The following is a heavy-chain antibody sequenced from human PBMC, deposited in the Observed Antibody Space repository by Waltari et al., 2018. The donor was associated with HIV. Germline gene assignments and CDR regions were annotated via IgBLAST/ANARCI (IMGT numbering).Heavy chain of an antibody. J-gene: IGHJ4*02. Sequence: EVQLVESGGGLVKPGGSLRLSCAASGFTFSSYSMNWVRQAPGKGLEWVSSISSSSSYRYYADSVKCRFTISRDNAKNSLYLQMNSLRAEDTAVYYCARDANSSGESGWGQGTLVTVSS. CDR1: GFTFSSYS. CDR2: ISSSSSYR. CDR3: ARDANSSGESG. V-gene: IGHV3-21*01. D-gene: IGHD3-22*01.